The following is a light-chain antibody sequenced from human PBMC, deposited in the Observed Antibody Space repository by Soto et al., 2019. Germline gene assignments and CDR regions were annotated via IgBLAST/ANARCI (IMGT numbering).Light chain of an antibody. CDR2: KAS. J-gene: IGKJ1*01. CDR1: QSISSW. CDR3: QEYNSYSRGT. Sequence: DIQMTQSPSTLSASVGDRVTITCRASQSISSWLAWFQQKPGKAPKLLIYKASSSESGVPSRFSGSGSGTEFTLTIKSLQSDDFATYYCQEYNSYSRGTFGQGTKGDIK. V-gene: IGKV1-5*03.